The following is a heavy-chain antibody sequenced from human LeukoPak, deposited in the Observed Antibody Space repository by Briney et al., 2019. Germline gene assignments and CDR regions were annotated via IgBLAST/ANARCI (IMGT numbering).Heavy chain of an antibody. CDR1: GFTVSSNY. CDR2: IYSGGTT. CDR3: ARDQGLRYFDGGAFDI. Sequence: GGSLRLSCAASGFTVSSNYMSWVRQAPGKGLEWVSVIYSGGTTYYADSVKGRFTISRDNSKNTLYLRMNSLRAEDTAVYYCARDQGLRYFDGGAFDIWGQGTMVTVSS. D-gene: IGHD3-9*01. J-gene: IGHJ3*02. V-gene: IGHV3-66*01.